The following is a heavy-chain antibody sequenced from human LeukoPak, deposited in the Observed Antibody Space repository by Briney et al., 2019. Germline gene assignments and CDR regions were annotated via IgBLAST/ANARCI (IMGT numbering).Heavy chain of an antibody. D-gene: IGHD3-10*01. J-gene: IGHJ6*03. CDR2: IKQDGSEK. V-gene: IGHV3-7*01. CDR1: GFTFTSYW. Sequence: GGSLRLSCAASGFTFTSYWMSWVRQAPGKGLEWVANIKQDGSEKYYVDSVKGRFTISRDNAKNSLYLQMNSLRAEDTAVYYCARLGWGGAWNHYLYYYMDVWGTGTAVTVSS. CDR3: ARLGWGGAWNHYLYYYMDV.